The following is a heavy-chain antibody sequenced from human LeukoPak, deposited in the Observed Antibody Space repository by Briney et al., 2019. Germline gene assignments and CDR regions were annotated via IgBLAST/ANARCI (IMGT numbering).Heavy chain of an antibody. V-gene: IGHV4-39*07. D-gene: IGHD6-19*01. CDR2: IYYSGST. J-gene: IGHJ4*02. Sequence: SETLSLTCTVSGGSISSSTYFWGWIRQPPGKGLEWIGTIYYSGSTYYNPSLKSRVTISVDTSKNQFSLKLSSVTAADTAVYYCARSPSSGWYRHRFGFDYWGQGTLVTVSS. CDR3: ARSPSSGWYRHRFGFDY. CDR1: GGSISSSTYF.